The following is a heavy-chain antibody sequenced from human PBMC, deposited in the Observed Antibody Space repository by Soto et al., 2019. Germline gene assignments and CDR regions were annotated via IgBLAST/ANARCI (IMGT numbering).Heavy chain of an antibody. CDR3: ARDVRVGADYGDYVYYYGMDV. Sequence: PGGSLRLSCAASGFTFSSYGMHWVRQAPGKGLEWVAVIWYDGSNKYYADSVKGRFTISRDNSKNTLYLQMNSLRAEDTAVYYCARDVRVGADYGDYVYYYGMDVWGQGTTVTVSS. J-gene: IGHJ6*02. V-gene: IGHV3-33*01. CDR1: GFTFSSYG. D-gene: IGHD4-17*01. CDR2: IWYDGSNK.